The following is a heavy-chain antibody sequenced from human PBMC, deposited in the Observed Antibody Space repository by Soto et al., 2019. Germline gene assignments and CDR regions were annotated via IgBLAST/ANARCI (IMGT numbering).Heavy chain of an antibody. CDR1: GYTFTSYY. CDR2: INPSGGST. Sequence: QVQLVQSGAEVKKPGASVKISCKASGYTFTSYYMHWVRQAPGQGLEWMGIINPSGGSTNYAQKLQGRGAMTRDTSTSTVYMALNSLRSEDTAVYYCARPPYPGCINAVCYPLDYWGQGTLVTVSS. J-gene: IGHJ4*02. D-gene: IGHD2-8*01. V-gene: IGHV1-46*01. CDR3: ARPPYPGCINAVCYPLDY.